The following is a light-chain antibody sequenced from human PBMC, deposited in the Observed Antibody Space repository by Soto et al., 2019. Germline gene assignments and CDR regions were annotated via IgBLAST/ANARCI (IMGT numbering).Light chain of an antibody. CDR1: QSISSW. Sequence: DIHMTHSPSTLSSCLVERVTITCRASQSISSWLAWYQQKPGKAPKLLIYDASSLESGVPSRFSGSGSGTEFTLTISSLQTDDFATYYCQKYNSYWTFGQGTKVDI. CDR2: DAS. V-gene: IGKV1-5*01. J-gene: IGKJ1*01. CDR3: QKYNSYWT.